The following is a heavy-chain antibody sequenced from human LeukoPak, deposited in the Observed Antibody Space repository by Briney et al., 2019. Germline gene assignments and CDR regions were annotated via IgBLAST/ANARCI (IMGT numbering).Heavy chain of an antibody. CDR2: IYHSGST. CDR3: ARSSIAARRGFDY. J-gene: IGHJ4*02. CDR1: GGSISSSNW. V-gene: IGHV4-4*02. Sequence: SGTLSLTCAVSGGSISSSNWWSWVRQPPGKGLEWIGEIYHSGSTNYNPSLKSRVTISVDKSKNQFSLKLSSVTAADTAVYYCARSSIAARRGFDYWGQGTLVTVSS. D-gene: IGHD6-6*01.